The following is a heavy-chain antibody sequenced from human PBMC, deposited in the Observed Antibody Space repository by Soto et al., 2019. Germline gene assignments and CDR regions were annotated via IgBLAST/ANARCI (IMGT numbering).Heavy chain of an antibody. CDR1: GFTFSSYW. CDR2: INSDGSST. J-gene: IGHJ3*02. Sequence: GGCLRLSCAASGFTFSSYWMHWVRQAPGKGLVWVSRINSDGSSTSYADSVKGRFTISRDNAKNTLYLQMNSLRAEDTAVYYCARDYYDSSGWDAFDIWGQGTMVTVSS. CDR3: ARDYYDSSGWDAFDI. D-gene: IGHD3-22*01. V-gene: IGHV3-74*01.